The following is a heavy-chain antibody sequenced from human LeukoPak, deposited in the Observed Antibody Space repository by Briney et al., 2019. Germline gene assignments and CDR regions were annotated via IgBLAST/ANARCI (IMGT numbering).Heavy chain of an antibody. V-gene: IGHV4-39*07. Sequence: PSETLSLTCTVSGGSIGSSTSYWGWIRQPPGKGLEWIGSIYYSGSTYYNPSLKSRVTISVDTSKNQFSLKLSSVTAADTAVYYCARDRKRQYYYDSSGYPRFDPWGQGTLVTVSS. J-gene: IGHJ5*02. D-gene: IGHD3-22*01. CDR3: ARDRKRQYYYDSSGYPRFDP. CDR1: GGSIGSSTSY. CDR2: IYYSGST.